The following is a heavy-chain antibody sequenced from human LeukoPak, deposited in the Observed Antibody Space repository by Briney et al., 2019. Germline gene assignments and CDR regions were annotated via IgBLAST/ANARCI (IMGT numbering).Heavy chain of an antibody. CDR1: GFNFHTFW. J-gene: IGHJ4*02. CDR2: INQDGSET. V-gene: IGHV3-7*01. Sequence: GGSLRLSCAASGFNFHTFWMSWVRQPPGKGPEWLADINQDGSETNYVGSVKGRFTISRDNAKDSLYLQLNSLRADDTAVYYCAKTRRSIAAAGTRLDYWGQGTLVTVSS. D-gene: IGHD6-13*01. CDR3: AKTRRSIAAAGTRLDY.